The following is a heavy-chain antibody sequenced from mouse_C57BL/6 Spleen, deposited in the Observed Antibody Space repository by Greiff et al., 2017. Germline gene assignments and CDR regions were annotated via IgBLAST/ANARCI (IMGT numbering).Heavy chain of an antibody. Sequence: EVMLVESGGGLVKPGGSLKLSCAASGFTFSSYAMSWVRQTPEKRLEWVATISDGGSYTYYPDNVKGRFTISRDNAKNNLYLQMSHLKSEDTAMYYCASSTVVPWYFDVWGTGTTVPVSS. V-gene: IGHV5-4*03. J-gene: IGHJ1*03. CDR2: ISDGGSYT. D-gene: IGHD1-1*01. CDR1: GFTFSSYA. CDR3: ASSTVVPWYFDV.